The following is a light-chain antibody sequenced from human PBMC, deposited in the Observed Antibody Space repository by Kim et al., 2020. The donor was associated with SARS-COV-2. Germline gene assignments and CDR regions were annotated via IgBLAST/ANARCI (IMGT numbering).Light chain of an antibody. CDR1: SGSVSTTYC. CDR3: VLYLGSGTWV. Sequence: GGTGTLTTGWSSGSVSTTYCPRWYQQTPGQAPRTLIHSTNSRSSGVPDRFSGSILGNKAALTITGAQADDESDYYCVLYLGSGTWVFGGGTQLTVL. CDR2: STN. V-gene: IGLV8-61*01. J-gene: IGLJ3*02.